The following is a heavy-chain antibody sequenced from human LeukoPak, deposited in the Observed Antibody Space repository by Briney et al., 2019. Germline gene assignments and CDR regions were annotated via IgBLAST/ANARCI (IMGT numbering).Heavy chain of an antibody. V-gene: IGHV1-58*01. CDR1: GFTFTTSA. CDR3: AAGGPADYRSIYDYGMDF. J-gene: IGHJ6*04. D-gene: IGHD4-11*01. Sequence: GTSVKVSCKASGFTFTTSAVQWMRQARGQRLEWIGWIVVGSGSTNYAQKFQERVIITRDMSTSTAYMELSSVRSEDTAVYYCAAGGPADYRSIYDYGMDFWGRGTTVTVSS. CDR2: IVVGSGST.